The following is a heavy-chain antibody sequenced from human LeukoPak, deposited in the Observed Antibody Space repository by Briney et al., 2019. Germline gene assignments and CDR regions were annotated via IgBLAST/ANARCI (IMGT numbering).Heavy chain of an antibody. CDR2: INQGGGEK. V-gene: IGHV3-7*03. D-gene: IGHD1-26*01. Sequence: PGGSLRLSCTASGFTFSSYGMHWVRQAPGKRLEWVANINQGGGEKYYVDSVKGRFTISKDNAKNSLYLQINSLRAEDTAVYYCARSGSGSHYYYYGMDVWGQGTTVTVSS. CDR3: ARSGSGSHYYYYGMDV. CDR1: GFTFSSYG. J-gene: IGHJ6*02.